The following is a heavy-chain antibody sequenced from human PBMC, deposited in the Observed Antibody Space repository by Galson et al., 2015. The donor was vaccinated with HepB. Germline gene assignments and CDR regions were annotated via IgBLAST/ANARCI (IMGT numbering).Heavy chain of an antibody. J-gene: IGHJ6*02. Sequence: LRLSCAASRFTFSDYYMTWIRQAPGKGLEWLSYISGGATYTNYADSVKGRFTISRDNAKNSLYLHMRSLRDDDTAVYYCAKDHSRFRQGGAAVAFPLVYAMDVWGPGTTVTVS. CDR2: ISGGATYT. CDR3: AKDHSRFRQGGAAVAFPLVYAMDV. CDR1: RFTFSDYY. V-gene: IGHV3-11*06. D-gene: IGHD2-21*01.